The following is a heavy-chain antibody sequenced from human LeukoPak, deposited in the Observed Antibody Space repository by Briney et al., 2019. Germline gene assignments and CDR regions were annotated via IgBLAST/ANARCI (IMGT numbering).Heavy chain of an antibody. Sequence: GPMRLSCAASGFTFSNYWMNWVRQAPGKGLEWVANIKQDGGEKNYVDTVKGRFTISRDNAKNSLYLQMNSLRAEDTAVYYCVRESQRDIWNGYNFDYWGQGTLVTVSS. V-gene: IGHV3-7*01. CDR2: IKQDGGEK. D-gene: IGHD3-3*01. CDR3: VRESQRDIWNGYNFDY. CDR1: GFTFSNYW. J-gene: IGHJ4*02.